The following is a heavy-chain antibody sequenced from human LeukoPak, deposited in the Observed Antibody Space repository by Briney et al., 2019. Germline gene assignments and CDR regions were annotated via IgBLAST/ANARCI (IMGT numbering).Heavy chain of an antibody. CDR3: AREPRRSLLRFLEPGGNWFDP. D-gene: IGHD3-3*01. J-gene: IGHJ5*02. Sequence: SETLSLTCTVSGGSISSSSYYWGWIRQPPGKGLEWIGSIYYSGSTYYNPSLKSRVTISVDTSKNQFSLKLSSVTAADTAVYYCAREPRRSLLRFLEPGGNWFDPWGQGTLVTVSS. CDR2: IYYSGST. CDR1: GGSISSSSYY. V-gene: IGHV4-39*07.